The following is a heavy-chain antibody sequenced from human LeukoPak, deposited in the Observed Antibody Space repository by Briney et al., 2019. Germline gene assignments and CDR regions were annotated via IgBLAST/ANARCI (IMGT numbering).Heavy chain of an antibody. J-gene: IGHJ4*02. Sequence: GGSLRLSCAASGFTFSSYAMGWVRQAQGKGLEWDSAISGSGGSTYYADSVKGRFTISRDNSKNTLYLQMNSLRAEDTAVYYCAKNRRLQILEKWGQGTLVTVSS. CDR2: ISGSGGST. CDR1: GFTFSSYA. V-gene: IGHV3-23*01. D-gene: IGHD1-14*01. CDR3: AKNRRLQILEK.